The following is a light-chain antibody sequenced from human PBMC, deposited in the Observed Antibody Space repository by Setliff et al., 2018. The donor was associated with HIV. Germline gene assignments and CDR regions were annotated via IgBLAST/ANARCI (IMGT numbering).Light chain of an antibody. CDR1: SSDVGDYNY. V-gene: IGLV2-14*03. Sequence: QSALAQPASVSGSPGQSITISCTGTSSDVGDYNYVSWYQQHPGKAPKLMISDVSNRPSGVSNRFSGSKSGNAASLTISGLQAGDEADYYCSSYTISSTLYVFGTGTKVTVL. CDR3: SSYTISSTLYV. J-gene: IGLJ1*01. CDR2: DVS.